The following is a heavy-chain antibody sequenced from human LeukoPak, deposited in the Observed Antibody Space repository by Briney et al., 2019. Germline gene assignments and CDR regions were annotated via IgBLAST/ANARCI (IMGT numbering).Heavy chain of an antibody. CDR3: ARTTEAHSWRTRYYDYYMDV. V-gene: IGHV4-61*05. D-gene: IGHD6-13*01. J-gene: IGHJ6*03. CDR2: IYYSGSS. CDR1: GGSISSSSYY. Sequence: SETLSLTCTVSGGSISSSSYYWGWIRQPPGKGLEWIGYIYYSGSSHYNPSLKSRVTISVDTSKNQFSLKLSSVTAADTAVYYCARTTEAHSWRTRYYDYYMDVWGKGTTVTVSS.